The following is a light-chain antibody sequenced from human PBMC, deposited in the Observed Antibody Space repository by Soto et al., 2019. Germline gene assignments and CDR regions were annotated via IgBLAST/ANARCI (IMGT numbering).Light chain of an antibody. CDR1: SSNIGAGSD. CDR2: GNT. Sequence: QSVLTQPPSVSGAPGQRVTISCTGISSNIGAGSDVDWYQQLPGTAPKLLIYGNTNRPSGVPNRFSGSKSGTSASLAITELQVEDEADYYCQSYDSSLATYVFGTGTKVTVL. V-gene: IGLV1-40*01. J-gene: IGLJ1*01. CDR3: QSYDSSLATYV.